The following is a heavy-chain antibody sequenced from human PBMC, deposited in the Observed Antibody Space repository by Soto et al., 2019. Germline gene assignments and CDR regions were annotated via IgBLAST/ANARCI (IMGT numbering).Heavy chain of an antibody. CDR2: IYYSGST. J-gene: IGHJ4*02. Sequence: QVQLQESGPGLVKPSETLSLTCTVSGGSVSSGSYYWSWIRQPPGKGLEWIGDIYYSGSTTYNPSLTSRATISVDTSKNQFSLKPRSVTAAEPAVYYSARICGYSYGPPPYFDYWGQRTLVTVSS. V-gene: IGHV4-61*01. CDR3: ARICGYSYGPPPYFDY. D-gene: IGHD5-18*01. CDR1: GGSVSSGSYY.